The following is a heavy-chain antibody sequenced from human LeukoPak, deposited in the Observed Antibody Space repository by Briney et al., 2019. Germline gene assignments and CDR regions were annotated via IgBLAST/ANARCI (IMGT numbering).Heavy chain of an antibody. V-gene: IGHV4-59*01. D-gene: IGHD2-15*01. Sequence: ASETLSLTCTVSGGSISSYYWSWIRQPPGKGLEWIGYIYYSGSTNYNPSLKSRVTISVDTSKNQFSLKLSSATAADTAVYYCASSVVVVAATHLYYYYMDVWGKGTTVTVSS. CDR2: IYYSGST. CDR3: ASSVVVVAATHLYYYYMDV. CDR1: GGSISSYY. J-gene: IGHJ6*03.